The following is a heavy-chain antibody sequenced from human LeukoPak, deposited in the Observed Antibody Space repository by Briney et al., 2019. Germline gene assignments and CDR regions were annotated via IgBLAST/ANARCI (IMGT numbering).Heavy chain of an antibody. Sequence: ASVTVSCKASGYTFTSYGISWVRQAPGQGLEWMGWISAYNGNTNYAQKLQGRVTMTTDTSTSTAYMELRSLRSDDTAVYYCARDTKTRYYDSSGYYYSLNGDYWGQGTLVTVSS. J-gene: IGHJ4*02. D-gene: IGHD3-22*01. CDR2: ISAYNGNT. V-gene: IGHV1-18*01. CDR1: GYTFTSYG. CDR3: ARDTKTRYYDSSGYYYSLNGDY.